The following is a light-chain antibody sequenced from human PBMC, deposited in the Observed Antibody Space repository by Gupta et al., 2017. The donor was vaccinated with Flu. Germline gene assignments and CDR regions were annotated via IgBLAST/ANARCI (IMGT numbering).Light chain of an antibody. J-gene: IGKJ2*01. CDR3: QQYKDFSPYT. Sequence: DIQMTQSPSTLSVSVGDRVTITCRASQNINSLLAWYQQRPGSAPTLLIYKASVLESGVPSRFRGSGSGTEFTLTITNRQPDDFATYHCQQYKDFSPYTFGQGTKV. CDR2: KAS. CDR1: QNINSL. V-gene: IGKV1-5*03.